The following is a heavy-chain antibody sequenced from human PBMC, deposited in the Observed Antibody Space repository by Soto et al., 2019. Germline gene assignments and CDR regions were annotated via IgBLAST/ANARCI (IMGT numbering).Heavy chain of an antibody. CDR2: ISSTTNYI. Sequence: GGSLRLSCAASGFTFTRYTMNWVRQAPGKGLEWVSSISSTTNYIYYADSMKGRFTVSRDNAKNSVYLEMNSLSAEDTALYYCARESEDLTSNFDYWGQGTLVTVSS. J-gene: IGHJ4*02. V-gene: IGHV3-21*01. CDR1: GFTFTRYT. CDR3: ARESEDLTSNFDY.